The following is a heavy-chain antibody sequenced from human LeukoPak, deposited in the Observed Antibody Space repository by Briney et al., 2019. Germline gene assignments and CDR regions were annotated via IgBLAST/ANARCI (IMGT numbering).Heavy chain of an antibody. Sequence: GGSLRLSCVASGFTFSIYWMTWVRQAPGKGLEWVSHITASGTAMFYADSVKGRFTISRDNAKNSLYLQMNSLRDEDTAVYYCASSGSYRFDYWGQGTLVTVSS. CDR1: GFTFSIYW. D-gene: IGHD1-26*01. CDR2: ITASGTAM. J-gene: IGHJ4*02. CDR3: ASSGSYRFDY. V-gene: IGHV3-48*02.